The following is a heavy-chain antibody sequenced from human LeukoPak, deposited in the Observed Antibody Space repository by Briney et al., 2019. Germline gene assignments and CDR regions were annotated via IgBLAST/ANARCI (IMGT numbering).Heavy chain of an antibody. CDR3: AKDLGYSYGSDY. CDR1: GFTFSSYA. J-gene: IGHJ4*02. CDR2: TSGSGGST. Sequence: GGSLRLSCAASGFTFSSYAMSWVRQAPGKGLEWVSATSGSGGSTYYADSVKGRFTISRDNSKNTLYLQMNSLRAEDTAVYYCAKDLGYSYGSDYWGQGTLVTVCS. V-gene: IGHV3-23*01. D-gene: IGHD5-18*01.